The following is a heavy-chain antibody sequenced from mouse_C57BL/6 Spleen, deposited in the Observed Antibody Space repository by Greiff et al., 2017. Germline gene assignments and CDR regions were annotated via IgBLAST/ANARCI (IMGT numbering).Heavy chain of an antibody. Sequence: QVQLQQSGPELVKPGASVKISCKASGYTFTDYYINWVKQRPGQGLEWIGWIFPGSGSTYYNEKFKGKATFTVDKSSSTAYMLLSSLTSEDSAVYFCARSPDYGSSPWYFDGWGTGTTVTVSS. V-gene: IGHV1-75*01. J-gene: IGHJ1*03. CDR3: ARSPDYGSSPWYFDG. D-gene: IGHD1-1*01. CDR2: IFPGSGST. CDR1: GYTFTDYY.